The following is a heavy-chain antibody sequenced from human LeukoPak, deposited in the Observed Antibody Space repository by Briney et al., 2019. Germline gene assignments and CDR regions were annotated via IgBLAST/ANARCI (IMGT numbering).Heavy chain of an antibody. CDR1: GDTLSDLS. V-gene: IGHV1-24*01. J-gene: IGHJ4*02. CDR3: AMGVDRSSWYLFDY. D-gene: IGHD6-13*01. Sequence: ASVTVSFKLSGDTLSDLSIHWVRQAPGKGLEWMGGFDPEDGETVYAQKFQGRVTVTEDTSTDTAYMEVTNLRSDDTAVYYCAMGVDRSSWYLFDYWGQGALVTVSS. CDR2: FDPEDGET.